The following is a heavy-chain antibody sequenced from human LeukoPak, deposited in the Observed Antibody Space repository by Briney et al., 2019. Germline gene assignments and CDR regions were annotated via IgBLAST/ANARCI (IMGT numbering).Heavy chain of an antibody. D-gene: IGHD1-26*01. J-gene: IGHJ6*02. CDR1: GYTFTSYG. CDR3: ARGLGVGASSGYGMDV. CDR2: ISAYNGDT. Sequence: ASVKVSCTASGYTFTSYGINWVRQAPGQGLECMGWISAYNGDTKYAQKFQGRVTMTTDTSTSTAYMELRSLRSDDTAVYYCARGLGVGASSGYGMDVWGQGTTVTVSS. V-gene: IGHV1-18*01.